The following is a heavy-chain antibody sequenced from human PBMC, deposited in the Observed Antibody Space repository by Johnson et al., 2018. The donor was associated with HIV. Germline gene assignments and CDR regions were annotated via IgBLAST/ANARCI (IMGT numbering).Heavy chain of an antibody. J-gene: IGHJ3*02. CDR2: INSDGSNK. V-gene: IGHV3-74*02. Sequence: VQLVESGGGLLQPGGSLRLSCAASGFTFSSYWMHWVRQAPGKGLVWVSHINSDGSNKYYADSVKARLTISRDNSKNTLYLKMNILRAEDTAVYYCANMDYGDYVHDAFDIWGQGTMVTVSS. CDR1: GFTFSSYW. CDR3: ANMDYGDYVHDAFDI. D-gene: IGHD4-17*01.